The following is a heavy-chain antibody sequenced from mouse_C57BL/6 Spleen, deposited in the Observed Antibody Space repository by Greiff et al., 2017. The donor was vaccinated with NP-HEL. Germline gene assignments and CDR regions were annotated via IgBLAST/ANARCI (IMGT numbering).Heavy chain of an antibody. Sequence: VQLQQPGAELVMPGASVKLSCKASGYTFTSYWMHWVKQRPGQGLEWIGEIDPSDSYTNYNQKFKGKSTLTVDKSSSTAYMQLSSLTSEDSAFYYGARTYYGSSYDYWGQGTTLTVSS. CDR2: IDPSDSYT. CDR3: ARTYYGSSYDY. CDR1: GYTFTSYW. D-gene: IGHD1-1*01. V-gene: IGHV1-69*01. J-gene: IGHJ2*01.